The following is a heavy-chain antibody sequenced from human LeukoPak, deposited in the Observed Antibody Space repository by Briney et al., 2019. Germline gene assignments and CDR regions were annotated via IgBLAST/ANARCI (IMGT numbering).Heavy chain of an antibody. J-gene: IGHJ4*02. Sequence: PGGSLRLSCAASGFTFSSYAMSWVRQAPGKGLEWVSAIGGSGGSTYYADSVKGRFTISRDNSKNTLYLQMNSLRAEDTAVYYCAKCGDSSGWYLSIDYWGQGTLVTVSS. CDR3: AKCGDSSGWYLSIDY. CDR2: IGGSGGST. V-gene: IGHV3-23*01. CDR1: GFTFSSYA. D-gene: IGHD6-19*01.